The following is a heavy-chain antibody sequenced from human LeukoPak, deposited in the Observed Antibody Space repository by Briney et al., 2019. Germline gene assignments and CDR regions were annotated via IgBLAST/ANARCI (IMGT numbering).Heavy chain of an antibody. CDR3: AGAGHYYDSSGYYLY. V-gene: IGHV3-74*01. J-gene: IGHJ4*02. D-gene: IGHD3-22*01. CDR2: IKSDGINT. Sequence: GGSLRLSCAASGFTFSSYWMHWVRQAPGKGLVWVSRIKSDGINTNYTDSVKGRFTISRDNAKNTLYLQMNSLRAEDTAVYYCAGAGHYYDSSGYYLYWGQGTLVTVSS. CDR1: GFTFSSYW.